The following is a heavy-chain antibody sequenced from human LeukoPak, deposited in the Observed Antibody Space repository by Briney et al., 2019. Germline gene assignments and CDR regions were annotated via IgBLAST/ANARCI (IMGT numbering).Heavy chain of an antibody. CDR2: IYSGGST. CDR3: AAAILTGYKYGMDV. J-gene: IGHJ6*02. D-gene: IGHD3-9*01. Sequence: GGSLRLSCAASGFTVSSNYMSWVRQAPGKGLEWVSVIYSGGSTYYADSVKGRFTISRHNSKNTLYLQMNSLRAEDTAVYHCAAAILTGYKYGMDVWGQGTTVTVSS. V-gene: IGHV3-53*04. CDR1: GFTVSSNY.